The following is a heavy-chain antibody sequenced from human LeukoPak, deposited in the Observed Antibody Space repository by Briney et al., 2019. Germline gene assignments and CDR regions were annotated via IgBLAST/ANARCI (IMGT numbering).Heavy chain of an antibody. D-gene: IGHD3-22*01. CDR2: ISSSSSYI. V-gene: IGHV3-21*01. CDR1: GFTFSSYS. J-gene: IGHJ1*01. Sequence: TGGSLRLSCAASGFTFSSYSMNWVRQAPGKGLEWVSSISSSSSYIYYADSVKGRFTISRDNAKNSLYLQMSSLRADDTAVYYCARDRLLYYYDSGPTGHFQHWGQGTLVTV. CDR3: ARDRLLYYYDSGPTGHFQH.